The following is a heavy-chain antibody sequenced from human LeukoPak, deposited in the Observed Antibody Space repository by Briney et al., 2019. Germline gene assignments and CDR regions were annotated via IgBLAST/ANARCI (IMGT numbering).Heavy chain of an antibody. Sequence: GGSLRLSCAASGFPFSTYGMYWVRQTPGKGLEWVAVISYDGINKYYADSVKGRFTISRDNSKNTLYLQMNSLRVEDTAVYHCAKSYGPYSSSDLFDSWGQGTRVIVSS. CDR3: AKSYGPYSSSDLFDS. J-gene: IGHJ4*02. CDR2: ISYDGINK. D-gene: IGHD6-6*01. CDR1: GFPFSTYG. V-gene: IGHV3-30*18.